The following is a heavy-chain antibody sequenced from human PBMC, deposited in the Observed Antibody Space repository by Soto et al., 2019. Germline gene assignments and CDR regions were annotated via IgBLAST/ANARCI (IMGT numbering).Heavy chain of an antibody. CDR1: GFTFSSYA. J-gene: IGHJ5*02. CDR2: ISYDGSNK. V-gene: IGHV3-30-3*01. Sequence: GGSLRLSCAASGFTFSSYAMHWVRQAPGKGLEWVAVISYDGSNKYYADSVKGRFTISRDNSKNTLYLQMNSLRAEDTAVYYCARDFSTNPNWFDPWGQGTLVTVSS. CDR3: ARDFSTNPNWFDP. D-gene: IGHD2-8*01.